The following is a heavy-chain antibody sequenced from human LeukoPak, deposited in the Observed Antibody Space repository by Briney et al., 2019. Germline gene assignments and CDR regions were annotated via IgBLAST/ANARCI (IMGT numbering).Heavy chain of an antibody. V-gene: IGHV3-74*01. CDR1: GFTFSSHL. D-gene: IGHD1-14*01. CDR3: ARKFATGD. CDR2: VKSDGTAT. J-gene: IGHJ4*02. Sequence: GGSLRLSCAASGFTFSSHLMHLVRQAQGTGLVWVSSVKSDGTATNYADSVKGRFTISRDNAKNTLYLQMNSLRVEDTAVYYCARKFATGDWGQGTLVTVSS.